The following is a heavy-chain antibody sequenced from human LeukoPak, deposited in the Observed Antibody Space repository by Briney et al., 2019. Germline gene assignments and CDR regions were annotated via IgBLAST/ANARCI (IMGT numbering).Heavy chain of an antibody. CDR1: GGSISSSSYY. V-gene: IGHV4-39*02. CDR2: IYYSGST. CDR3: ARETPGAGHFDY. Sequence: SETLSLTCTVSGGSISSSSYYWGWIRQPPGKGLEWIGSIYYSGSTYYNPSLKSRVTISVDTSKNQFSLKLSSVTAADTAVYYCARETPGAGHFDYWGQGSLVTVSS. D-gene: IGHD7-27*01. J-gene: IGHJ4*02.